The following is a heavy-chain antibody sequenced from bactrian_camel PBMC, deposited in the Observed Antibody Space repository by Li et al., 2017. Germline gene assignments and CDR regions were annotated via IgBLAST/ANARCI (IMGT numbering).Heavy chain of an antibody. CDR3: AARLISMCVGLKRALYNY. CDR1: GDTISRYC. D-gene: IGHD3*01. J-gene: IGHJ4*01. CDR2: INFDGRT. Sequence: HVQLVESGGGSVQVGGSLRLSCVGSGDTISRYCMAWFRQSPGNERERVAAINFDGRTRTEDSVRGRFTISQDNTKNTVYLQMNSLQPEDTAVYYCAARLISMCVGLKRALYNYWGQGTQVTVS. V-gene: IGHV3S53*01.